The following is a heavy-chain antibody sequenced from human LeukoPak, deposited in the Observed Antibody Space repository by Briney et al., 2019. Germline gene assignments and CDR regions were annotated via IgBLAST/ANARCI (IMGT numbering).Heavy chain of an antibody. CDR1: GYTFTGYY. CDR2: INPNSGGT. J-gene: IGHJ6*02. CDR3: ARTDSSGSNTGPYGMDV. D-gene: IGHD3-22*01. V-gene: IGHV1-2*02. Sequence: ASVKVSCKASGYTFTGYYMHWVRQAPGQGLAWMGWINPNSGGTNYAQKFQGRVTMTRDTSISTAYMELSRLRSDDTAVYYCARTDSSGSNTGPYGMDVWGQGTTVTVSS.